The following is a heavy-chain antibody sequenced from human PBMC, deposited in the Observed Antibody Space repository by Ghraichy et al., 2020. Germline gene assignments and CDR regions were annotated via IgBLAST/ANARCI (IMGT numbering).Heavy chain of an antibody. V-gene: IGHV4-59*08. D-gene: IGHD1-1*01. J-gene: IGHJ4*02. CDR2: IYYDGTT. CDR1: GGFIARYY. Sequence: SETLSLTCTVSGGFIARYYWSWIRQSAGRGLEWIGHIYYDGTTYYNSSLKGRVTMSVDTSKNHLSLRLTSLTAADTAVYFCGRWNEGLDYWGQGAQVTVAS. CDR3: GRWNEGLDY.